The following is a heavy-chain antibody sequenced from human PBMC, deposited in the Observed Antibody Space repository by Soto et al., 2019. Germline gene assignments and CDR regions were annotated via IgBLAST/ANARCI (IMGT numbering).Heavy chain of an antibody. D-gene: IGHD2-8*01. CDR3: ARWGGCTNGVCYTFFGY. CDR2: IYYSGST. CDR1: GGSVSSGSYY. J-gene: IGHJ4*02. V-gene: IGHV4-61*01. Sequence: QVQLQESGPGLVKPSETLSLTCTVSGGSVSSGSYYWSWIRQPPGKGLEWIGYIYYSGSTNYNPSLKSRVTISVDTSKNQFSLKLSSVTAADTAVYYCARWGGCTNGVCYTFFGYWGQGTLVTVSS.